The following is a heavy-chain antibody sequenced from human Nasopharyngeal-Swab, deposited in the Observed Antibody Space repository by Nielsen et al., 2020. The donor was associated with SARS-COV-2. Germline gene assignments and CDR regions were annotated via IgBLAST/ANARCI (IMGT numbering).Heavy chain of an antibody. CDR3: ARETESVVLVRGGPACYMDV. J-gene: IGHJ6*03. D-gene: IGHD2-21*01. Sequence: SETLSLTCAVYGGSFSGYYWSWIRQPPGKGLEWIGEINHSGSTNYNPSLKSRVTISVDTSKNQFSLKLSSVTAADTAVYYCARETESVVLVRGGPACYMDVWGKGTTVTVSS. CDR1: GGSFSGYY. CDR2: INHSGST. V-gene: IGHV4-34*01.